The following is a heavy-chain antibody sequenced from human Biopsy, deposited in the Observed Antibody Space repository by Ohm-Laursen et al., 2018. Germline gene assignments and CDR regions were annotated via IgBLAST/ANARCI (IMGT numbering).Heavy chain of an antibody. J-gene: IGHJ1*01. Sequence: SVKVSCKAPGGTFSNYGVNWVRQAPGQGLEWLGGNIPILGTGSHAQKFQDRVTVAADTSTSTATMELRSLRSDDPAVYYCATKLTGYFHHWGQGTLVIVSS. D-gene: IGHD3-9*01. V-gene: IGHV1-69*06. CDR3: ATKLTGYFHH. CDR1: GGTFSNYG. CDR2: NIPILGTG.